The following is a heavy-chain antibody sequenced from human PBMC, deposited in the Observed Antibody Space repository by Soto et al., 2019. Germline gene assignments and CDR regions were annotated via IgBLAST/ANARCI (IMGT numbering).Heavy chain of an antibody. CDR3: ARSSSEYGDDGLSLGY. J-gene: IGHJ4*02. V-gene: IGHV1-18*01. Sequence: QVQLVQSGAEVKKPGASVKVSCKASGYTFSGYGINWVRQAPGQGLEWMGWISAYNGNTKYAQKFQGRVTMTTDTSTSTAHMELRSLRSDDTAVYFCARSSSEYGDDGLSLGYWGQGTLVTVSS. CDR1: GYTFSGYG. D-gene: IGHD4-17*01. CDR2: ISAYNGNT.